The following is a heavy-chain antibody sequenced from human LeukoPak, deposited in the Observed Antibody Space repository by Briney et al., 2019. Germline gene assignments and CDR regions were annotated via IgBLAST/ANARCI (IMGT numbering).Heavy chain of an antibody. Sequence: SETLSLTCAVSGGSISSSNWWSWVRQPPGKGLEWIGEIYHSGSTNYNPSLKSRVTISVDTSKNQFSLKLSSVTAADTAVYYCARGVVVPAAMSDAFDIWGQGTMVTVSS. V-gene: IGHV4-4*02. J-gene: IGHJ3*02. CDR2: IYHSGST. D-gene: IGHD2-2*01. CDR1: GGSISSSNW. CDR3: ARGVVVPAAMSDAFDI.